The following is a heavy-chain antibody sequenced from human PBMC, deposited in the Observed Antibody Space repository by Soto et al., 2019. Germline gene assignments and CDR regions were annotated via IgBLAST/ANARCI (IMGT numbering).Heavy chain of an antibody. Sequence: GGSLRLSCAASGFTFSSYGMHWVRQAPGKGLEWVAVISYDGSNKYYADSVKGRFTISRDNSKNTLYLQMNSLRAEDTAVYYCAKDLVPAAPARAFDIWGQGTMVTVSS. CDR1: GFTFSSYG. CDR3: AKDLVPAAPARAFDI. V-gene: IGHV3-30*18. J-gene: IGHJ3*02. D-gene: IGHD2-2*01. CDR2: ISYDGSNK.